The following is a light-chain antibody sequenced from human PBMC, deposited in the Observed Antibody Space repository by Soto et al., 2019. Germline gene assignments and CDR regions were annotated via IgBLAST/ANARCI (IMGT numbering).Light chain of an antibody. V-gene: IGLV2-8*01. Sequence: SVLTHPPSASGSPGQSVTISCTGTSSDIGAYIYVSWYQQHPGKAPKLMISEVSRRPSGVPERSPGSKSGNTASLTVSGLQADDEAHYYCSSYAGSNNFVFGTGTKV. CDR3: SSYAGSNNFV. CDR2: EVS. J-gene: IGLJ1*01. CDR1: SSDIGAYIY.